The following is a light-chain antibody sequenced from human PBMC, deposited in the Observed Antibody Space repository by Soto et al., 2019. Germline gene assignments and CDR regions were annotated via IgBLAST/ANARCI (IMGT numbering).Light chain of an antibody. CDR1: QSVSSSY. Sequence: EKVLSQSPGTLSLSPGERATLSCRASQSVSSSYIAWYQQKPGQAPRLLIYGASSRATSSPDRFCGSGSGTDFTLTISRREPEDFAVYYCHQHYSSPWTFGQGTKVDI. J-gene: IGKJ1*01. CDR3: HQHYSSPWT. CDR2: GAS. V-gene: IGKV3-20*01.